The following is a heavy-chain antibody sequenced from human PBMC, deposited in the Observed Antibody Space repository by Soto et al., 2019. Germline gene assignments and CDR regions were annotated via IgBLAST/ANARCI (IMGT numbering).Heavy chain of an antibody. CDR1: GFTFSSYE. CDR3: ARVNIVVVPAAIRKWFDP. D-gene: IGHD2-2*01. Sequence: PVGSLRLSCAASGFTFSSYEMNWVRQAPGKGLEWVSYISSSGSTIYYADSVKGRFTISRDNAKNSLYLQMNSLRAEDTAVYYCARVNIVVVPAAIRKWFDPWGQGTLVTVSS. J-gene: IGHJ5*02. V-gene: IGHV3-48*03. CDR2: ISSSGSTI.